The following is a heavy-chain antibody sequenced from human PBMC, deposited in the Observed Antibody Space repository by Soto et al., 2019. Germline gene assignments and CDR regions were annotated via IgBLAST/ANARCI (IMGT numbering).Heavy chain of an antibody. V-gene: IGHV3-48*03. D-gene: IGHD3-10*01. CDR3: ASLWFGELLHFDY. Sequence: GGSLRLSCAASGFTFSSYEMNWVRQAPGKGLEWVSYISSSGSTIYYADSVKGRFTISRDNAKNSLYLQMNSLRAEDTAVYYCASLWFGELLHFDYWGQGTLVTVSS. CDR2: ISSSGSTI. J-gene: IGHJ4*02. CDR1: GFTFSSYE.